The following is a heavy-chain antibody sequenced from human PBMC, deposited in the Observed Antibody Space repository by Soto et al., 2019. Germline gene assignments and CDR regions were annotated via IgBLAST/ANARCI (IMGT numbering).Heavy chain of an antibody. CDR1: GYTFNSYG. V-gene: IGHV1-18*01. CDR3: ARESPPADY. Sequence: QVQLVQSGAEVKKPGASVKVSCKASGYTFNSYGISWVRQAPGQGLEWMGWISAYNDNTNDAQNLQGRVTMTTDTSTSTASMGLRSLRSDDTAVYYCARESPPADYWGQGTLVTVSS. J-gene: IGHJ4*02. CDR2: ISAYNDNT.